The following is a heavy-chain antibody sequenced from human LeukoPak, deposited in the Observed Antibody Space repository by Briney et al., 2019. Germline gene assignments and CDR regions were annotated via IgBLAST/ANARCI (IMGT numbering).Heavy chain of an antibody. D-gene: IGHD2-15*01. CDR1: GGSSSDNSYY. CDR3: ASLSKLVLSSGGFYI. V-gene: IGHV4-39*01. J-gene: IGHJ3*02. CDR2: IYFSET. Sequence: PSETLSLTCTVTGGSSSDNSYYWIWIRQPPGKGLEWIASIYFSETKYNPSLKSRVNISGDTSKNQFSLKLSSVTAADTAGYYCASLSKLVLSSGGFYIWGQGTVVTVSA.